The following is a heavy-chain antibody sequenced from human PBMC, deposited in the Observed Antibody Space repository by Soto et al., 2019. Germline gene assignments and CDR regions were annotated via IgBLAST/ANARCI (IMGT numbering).Heavy chain of an antibody. J-gene: IGHJ4*02. Sequence: QVQLVQSGAEVKKPGASVKISCEAYGYTFTSDYLHWVRQAPGQGLEWMGRINPSDGSTLYSQNFQGIFSMTRDTSTNTIYMDLSRLRSEDTAVYYCAREVFVGVGATPYWGQGTLVTVSS. CDR1: GYTFTSDY. CDR3: AREVFVGVGATPY. D-gene: IGHD1-26*01. V-gene: IGHV1-46*01. CDR2: INPSDGST.